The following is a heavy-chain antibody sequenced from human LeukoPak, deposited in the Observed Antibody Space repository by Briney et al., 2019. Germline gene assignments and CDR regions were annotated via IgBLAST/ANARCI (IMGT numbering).Heavy chain of an antibody. V-gene: IGHV1-69*13. CDR2: IIPIFGTA. CDR1: GGTFSNYA. D-gene: IGHD6-19*01. J-gene: IGHJ1*01. Sequence: ASVRVSCKASGGTFSNYAISWVRQAPGQGLEWMGAIIPIFGTANYAQKFQGRVTITADESTSTAYMELSSLRSEDTAVYYCARILSSSWYEYFHHWGQGTLVTVSS. CDR3: ARILSSSWYEYFHH.